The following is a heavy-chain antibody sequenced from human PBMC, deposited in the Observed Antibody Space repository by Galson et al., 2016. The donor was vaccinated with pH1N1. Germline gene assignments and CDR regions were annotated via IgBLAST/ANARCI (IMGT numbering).Heavy chain of an antibody. V-gene: IGHV4-59*06. CDR3: AMVPRGEFLYYMDV. CDR2: IYYSGST. J-gene: IGHJ6*03. D-gene: IGHD3-16*01. Sequence: ETLSLTCTVSGDSISSYYWSWIRQPAGKGLEWIGYIYYSGSTSYNPSLKSRVTVSVDTSKNQFSLKLSSVTAADTAVYYCAMVPRGEFLYYMDVWGKGTTVTVSS. CDR1: GDSISSYY.